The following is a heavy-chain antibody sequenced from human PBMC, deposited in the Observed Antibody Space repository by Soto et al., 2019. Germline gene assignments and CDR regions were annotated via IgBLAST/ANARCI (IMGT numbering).Heavy chain of an antibody. V-gene: IGHV1-69*08. J-gene: IGHJ2*01. Sequence: QDQLVQSGAEVKNPGSSVKVSCKASGGTFSSHTFSWVRQAPGQGLEWMGRIIPALGTATYAQKFQGRVTITADESATTVYMELNSLRSEDTAVYYCARPDFGDYWYFDLWGRGTLVTVSS. CDR1: GGTFSSHT. D-gene: IGHD4-17*01. CDR2: IIPALGTA. CDR3: ARPDFGDYWYFDL.